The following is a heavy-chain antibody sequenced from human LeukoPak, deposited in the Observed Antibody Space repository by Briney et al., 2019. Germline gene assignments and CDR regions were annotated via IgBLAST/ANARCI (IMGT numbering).Heavy chain of an antibody. CDR1: GGSISSYY. V-gene: IGHV4-59*05. D-gene: IGHD5-12*01. CDR3: ASRGYDS. Sequence: SETLSLTCTVSGGSISSYYWSWIRQPAGKGLEWIGSIYYSGSTYYNPSLKSRVTISVDTSKNQFSLKLSSVTAADTAVYYCASRGYDSWGQGTLVTVSS. J-gene: IGHJ5*02. CDR2: IYYSGST.